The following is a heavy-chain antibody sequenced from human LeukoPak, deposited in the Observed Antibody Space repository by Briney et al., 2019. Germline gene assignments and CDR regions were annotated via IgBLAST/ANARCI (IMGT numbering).Heavy chain of an antibody. V-gene: IGHV4-59*01. D-gene: IGHD5-12*01. Sequence: PSETLSLTCAVYGWSFSGYYWSWIRQPPGKGLEWVGYIYYSGSTNYNPSLKSRVTISVDTSKNQFSLKLSSVTAADTAVYYCARATTRSGYYMDVWGKGTTVTISS. J-gene: IGHJ6*03. CDR3: ARATTRSGYYMDV. CDR1: GWSFSGYY. CDR2: IYYSGST.